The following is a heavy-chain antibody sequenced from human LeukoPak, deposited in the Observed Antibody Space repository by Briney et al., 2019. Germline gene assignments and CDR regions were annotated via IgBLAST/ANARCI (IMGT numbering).Heavy chain of an antibody. J-gene: IGHJ4*02. V-gene: IGHV1-3*01. D-gene: IGHD5-12*01. CDR3: ARFRPWLRVFDC. CDR1: GYTFTSYA. CDR2: INAGNGNT. Sequence: ASVKVSCKASGYTFTSYAMHWVRQAPGQRLEWMGWINAGNGNTKYSQKFQGRVTITRDTSASTAYMELSSLRSDDTAVYYCARFRPWLRVFDCWGQGTLVTVSS.